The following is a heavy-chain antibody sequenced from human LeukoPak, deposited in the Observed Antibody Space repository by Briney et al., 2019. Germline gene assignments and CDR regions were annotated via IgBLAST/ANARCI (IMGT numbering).Heavy chain of an antibody. V-gene: IGHV3-7*05. CDR3: ARGGAPYCSSTSCYEDRFDP. CDR1: GFTFSNYW. J-gene: IGHJ5*02. CDR2: IKQDGGEK. D-gene: IGHD2-2*01. Sequence: GGSLRLSCAASGFTFSNYWMSWVRQAPGKGLEWVANIKQDGGEKYYVDSVKGRFTISRDNAKNSLYLQMISLRAEDTAVYYCARGGAPYCSSTSCYEDRFDPWGQGTLVTVSS.